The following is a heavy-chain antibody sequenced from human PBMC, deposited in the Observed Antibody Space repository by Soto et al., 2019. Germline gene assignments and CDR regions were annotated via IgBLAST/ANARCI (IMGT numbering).Heavy chain of an antibody. CDR3: ASTGGGFLEWFPSDAFDI. CDR1: GYTFTSYY. V-gene: IGHV1-46*03. Sequence: GASVKVSCKASGYTFTSYYMHWVRQAPGQGLEWMGIINPSGGSTSYAQKFQGRVTMTRDTSTSTVYLELSSLRSEGTAVYYCASTGGGFLEWFPSDAFDIWGQGTMVTVSS. D-gene: IGHD3-3*01. J-gene: IGHJ3*02. CDR2: INPSGGST.